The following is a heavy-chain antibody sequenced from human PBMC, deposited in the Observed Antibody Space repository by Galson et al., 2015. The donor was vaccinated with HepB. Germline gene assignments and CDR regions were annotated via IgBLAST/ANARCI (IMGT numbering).Heavy chain of an antibody. CDR3: AKEEDLYSSSWIDY. CDR1: GFTFSSHG. J-gene: IGHJ4*02. Sequence: SLRLSCAASGFTFSSHGIHWVRQAPGKGLEWVAFIRYDGSNKYYADSVKGRFTISRDNSKNTLYLQMNSLRAEDTAVYYCAKEEDLYSSSWIDYWGQGTLVTVSS. CDR2: IRYDGSNK. D-gene: IGHD6-13*01. V-gene: IGHV3-30*02.